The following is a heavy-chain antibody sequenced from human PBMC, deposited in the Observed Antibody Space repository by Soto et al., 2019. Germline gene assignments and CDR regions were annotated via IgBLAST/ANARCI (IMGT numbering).Heavy chain of an antibody. CDR3: ARQEALKSIVVVPAAPDY. CDR2: IYYSGST. V-gene: IGHV4-39*01. D-gene: IGHD2-2*01. J-gene: IGHJ4*02. Sequence: SETLSLTCPVSGGSISSSSYYWGWIRQPPGKGLEWIGSIYYSGSTYYNPSLKSRVTISVDTSKNQFSLKLSSVTAADTAVYYCARQEALKSIVVVPAAPDYWGQGTLVTV. CDR1: GGSISSSSYY.